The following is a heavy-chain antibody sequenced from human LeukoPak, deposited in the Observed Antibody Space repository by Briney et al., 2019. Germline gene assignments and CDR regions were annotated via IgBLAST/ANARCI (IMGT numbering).Heavy chain of an antibody. D-gene: IGHD3-22*01. Sequence: PSGTLSLTCAVTGASISNSNWWTWVRQPPGMGLEWIGEICHSGSTNYKTSLKSRTTISVDKSKNQFSLKLNSVTAADTAVYYCASRAPRDNYDRYLPIDYWGQGTLVTVSS. CDR1: GASISNSNW. V-gene: IGHV4-4*02. CDR2: ICHSGST. J-gene: IGHJ4*02. CDR3: ASRAPRDNYDRYLPIDY.